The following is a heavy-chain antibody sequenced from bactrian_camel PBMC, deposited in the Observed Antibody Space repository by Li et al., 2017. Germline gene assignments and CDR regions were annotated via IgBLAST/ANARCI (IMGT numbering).Heavy chain of an antibody. CDR3: AAGFRYTASGSALDARRWNI. CDR1: GFSFSTYT. Sequence: VQLVESGGGLVQPGGSLRLSCAASGFSFSTYTMTWFRQAPGKGLEWVSVISSGDGRTTHYADSVKGRFTVSRDNAERAVFLSMSSLKPEDAAVYYCAAGFRYTASGSALDARRWNIWGQGTQVTVS. CDR2: ISSGDGRTT. J-gene: IGHJ4*01. V-gene: IGHV3S40*01. D-gene: IGHD4*01.